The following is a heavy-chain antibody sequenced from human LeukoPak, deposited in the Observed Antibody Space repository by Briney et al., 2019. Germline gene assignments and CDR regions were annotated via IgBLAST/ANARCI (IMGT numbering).Heavy chain of an antibody. J-gene: IGHJ4*02. D-gene: IGHD3-3*01. CDR3: AKDRDLDFWSGYPKYYFDY. CDR2: ISGYNGNT. V-gene: IGHV1-18*01. CDR1: GYTFTNYG. Sequence: ASVKVSCKASGYTFTNYGISWVRQAPGQGLEYMGWISGYNGNTDYAQNLQDRVTMTRDTSTSTAYMDLRNLRSDDTAVYYCAKDRDLDFWSGYPKYYFDYWGQGTLVTVSS.